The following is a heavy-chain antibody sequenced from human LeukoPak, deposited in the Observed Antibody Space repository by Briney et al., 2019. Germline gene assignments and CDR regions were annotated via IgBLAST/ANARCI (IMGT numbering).Heavy chain of an antibody. V-gene: IGHV4-39*01. CDR2: IYYSGST. CDR1: GGSISSSSYY. D-gene: IGHD1-26*01. CDR3: ARSVGGATGIAYYCYYYGMDV. J-gene: IGHJ6*02. Sequence: PSETLSLTCTVSGGSISSSSYYWGWIRQPPGKGLEWIGSIYYSGSTYYNPSLKSRVTISVDTSKNQFSPKLSSVTAADTAVYYCARSVGGATGIAYYCYYYGMDVWGQGTTVTVSS.